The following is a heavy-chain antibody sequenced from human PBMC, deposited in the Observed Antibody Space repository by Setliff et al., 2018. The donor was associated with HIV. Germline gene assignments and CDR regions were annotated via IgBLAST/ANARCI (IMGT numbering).Heavy chain of an antibody. Sequence: ASVKVSCKASGYSFINYGISWVRQAPGQGLEWMGWISAYNGDTNYAPRLLGRVTMTTDTSTSTAYMELRSLRSDDTAIYYCGREDRSGWSYDRYYYFGLDVWGQGTTVT. CDR1: GYSFINYG. CDR3: GREDRSGWSYDRYYYFGLDV. J-gene: IGHJ6*02. D-gene: IGHD6-13*01. CDR2: ISAYNGDT. V-gene: IGHV1-18*01.